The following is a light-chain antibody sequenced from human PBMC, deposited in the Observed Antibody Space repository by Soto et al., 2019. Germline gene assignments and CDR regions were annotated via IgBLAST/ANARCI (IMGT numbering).Light chain of an antibody. CDR3: GTWDSSVSADV. J-gene: IGLJ1*01. V-gene: IGLV1-51*02. CDR2: ETN. Sequence: QSVLTQPPSVSAAPGQKVTLSCSGRSSDVGNNYVSWYQLLPGTAPKLLIYETNKPQSGIPDRFSASKSATSATLDITGPQAGDEGDYYCGTWDSSVSADVFGTGTKVTVL. CDR1: SSDVGNNY.